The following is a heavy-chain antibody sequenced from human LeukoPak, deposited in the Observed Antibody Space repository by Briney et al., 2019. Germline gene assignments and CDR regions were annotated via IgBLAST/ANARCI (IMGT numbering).Heavy chain of an antibody. CDR2: ISWNSGSI. CDR3: ARDNHQYGDYLESRGY. Sequence: GGSLRLSCAASGFTFDDYAMHWVRQAPGKGLEWVSGISWNSGSIGYADSVKGRFTISRDNAKNSLYLQMYSLRAEDTAVYYCARDNHQYGDYLESRGYWGQGTLVTVSS. V-gene: IGHV3-9*01. J-gene: IGHJ4*02. CDR1: GFTFDDYA. D-gene: IGHD4-17*01.